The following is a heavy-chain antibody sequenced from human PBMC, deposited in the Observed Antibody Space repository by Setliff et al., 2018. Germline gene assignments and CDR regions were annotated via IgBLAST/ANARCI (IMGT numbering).Heavy chain of an antibody. V-gene: IGHV4-59*08. D-gene: IGHD3-10*01. CDR3: GRHQFVGGYYGSVTYRHFDY. Sequence: GSLRLSCAASGFTFDDYAMHWVRQAPGKGLEWIGYKYYSGSTNYNPSLKSRVTISVDTSKNQFSLQVTSVTATDTAMYYCGRHQFVGGYYGSVTYRHFDYWGQGILVTVSS. CDR1: GFTFDDYA. J-gene: IGHJ4*02. CDR2: KYYSGST.